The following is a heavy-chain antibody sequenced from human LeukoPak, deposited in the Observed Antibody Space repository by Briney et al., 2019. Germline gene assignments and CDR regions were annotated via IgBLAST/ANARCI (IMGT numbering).Heavy chain of an antibody. Sequence: GGSLRLSCEVPGFTFSSYSMTWVRQAPGKGLEWVSGINGNGGSRGYAASVKGRFTISRDNANNSLYLQMNSLRAEDTALYYCARGSSFHNYWGQGTLVTVSS. V-gene: IGHV3-20*04. CDR2: INGNGGSR. CDR3: ARGSSFHNY. J-gene: IGHJ4*02. CDR1: GFTFSSYS. D-gene: IGHD6-6*01.